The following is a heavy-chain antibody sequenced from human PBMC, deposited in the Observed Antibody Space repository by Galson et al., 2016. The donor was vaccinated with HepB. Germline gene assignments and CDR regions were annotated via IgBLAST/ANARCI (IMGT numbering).Heavy chain of an antibody. D-gene: IGHD2-21*01. V-gene: IGHV4-31*03. CDR1: GGSITSGPYY. CDR3: ARAGGVFGHPYYFYYVDV. J-gene: IGHJ6*03. Sequence: TLSLTCIVSGGSITSGPYYWSWIRQHPGKGLEWLGYIYYNGATNYNPSLRSRLSISRDTSKKQVSPRLTSVTAADTAVYYCARAGGVFGHPYYFYYVDVWGRGTTVTVS. CDR2: IYYNGAT.